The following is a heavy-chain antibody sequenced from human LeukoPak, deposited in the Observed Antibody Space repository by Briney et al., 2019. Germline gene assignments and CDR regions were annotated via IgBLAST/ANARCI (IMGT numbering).Heavy chain of an antibody. V-gene: IGHV4-39*07. Sequence: SETLSLTCIVSGGSISSRSYYWGWIRQPPGKGLEWIGSIYYSGTTYYNPSLKSRVTISVDTSKNQFSLKLTSVTAADTAVYYCASGVNARLQFDYWGQGTLVTVSS. CDR1: GGSISSRSYY. CDR3: ASGVNARLQFDY. D-gene: IGHD5-24*01. J-gene: IGHJ4*02. CDR2: IYYSGTT.